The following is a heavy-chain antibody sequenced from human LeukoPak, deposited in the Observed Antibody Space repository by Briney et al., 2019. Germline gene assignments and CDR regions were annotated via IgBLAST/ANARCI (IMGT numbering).Heavy chain of an antibody. D-gene: IGHD3-10*01. V-gene: IGHV3-23*01. CDR2: ISGSGGST. CDR3: AKPYYGSGSYYGFNYYAFDY. J-gene: IGHJ4*02. CDR1: GFTFSSYA. Sequence: PGGSLRLSCAASGFTFSSYAMSWVRQAPGKGLEWVSIISGSGGSTNYADSVKGRFTISRDNSKNTPYLQMNSLRAEDTAVYYCAKPYYGSGSYYGFNYYAFDYWGQGTLVTVSS.